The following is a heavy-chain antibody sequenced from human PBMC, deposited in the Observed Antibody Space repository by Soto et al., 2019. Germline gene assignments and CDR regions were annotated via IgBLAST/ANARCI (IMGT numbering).Heavy chain of an antibody. CDR1: GYTFTSYG. V-gene: IGHV1-18*01. CDR3: ARDLQYQLLKNYYYYMDV. J-gene: IGHJ6*03. D-gene: IGHD2-2*01. Sequence: ASVKVSCKASGYTFTSYGISWVRQAPGQGLEWMGWISAYNGNTNYAQKLQGRVTMTTDTSTSTAYMELRSLRSDDTAVYYCARDLQYQLLKNYYYYMDVWGKGTTVTVSS. CDR2: ISAYNGNT.